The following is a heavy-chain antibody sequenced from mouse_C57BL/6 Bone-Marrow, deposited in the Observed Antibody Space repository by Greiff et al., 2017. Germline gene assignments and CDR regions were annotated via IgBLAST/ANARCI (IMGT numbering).Heavy chain of an antibody. J-gene: IGHJ1*03. CDR3: AIEGYDVSYWYFDV. V-gene: IGHV5-2*01. CDR2: INSDGGST. CDR1: EYDFPSHD. Sequence: EVQGVESGGGLVQPGESLKLSCESNEYDFPSHDMSWVRKTPEKRLELVAAINSDGGSTYYPDTMERRIIITRDDTKKTLYLHMSSLRSEDTALYYCAIEGYDVSYWYFDVWGTGTTVTVSS. D-gene: IGHD2-2*01.